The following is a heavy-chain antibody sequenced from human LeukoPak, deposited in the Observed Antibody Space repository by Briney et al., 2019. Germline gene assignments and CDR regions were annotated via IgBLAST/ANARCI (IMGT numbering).Heavy chain of an antibody. Sequence: SETLSLTCTVSGGSISSYYWSWIRQPPGKGLEWIGYIFYNGSTYYNPSLKSRVTISVDTSKNQFSLKLSSVTAADTAMYYCARGGDYGDYVRAYWYFDLWGRGTLVTVSS. V-gene: IGHV4-30-4*01. CDR2: IFYNGST. J-gene: IGHJ2*01. D-gene: IGHD4-17*01. CDR1: GGSISSYY. CDR3: ARGGDYGDYVRAYWYFDL.